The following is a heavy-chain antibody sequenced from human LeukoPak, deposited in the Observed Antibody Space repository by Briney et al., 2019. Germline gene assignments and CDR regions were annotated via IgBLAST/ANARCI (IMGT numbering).Heavy chain of an antibody. CDR2: IWYDGSNK. J-gene: IGHJ4*02. CDR1: GFTFSSYG. V-gene: IGHV3-33*06. CDR3: ANPAGLRLYYFDY. Sequence: GGSLRLSCAASGFTFSSYGMHWVRQAPGKGLEWVAVIWYDGSNKYYADSVKGRFTISRDNSKNTLYLQMNSLRAEDTAVYYCANPAGLRLYYFDYWGQGTLVTVSS. D-gene: IGHD5-12*01.